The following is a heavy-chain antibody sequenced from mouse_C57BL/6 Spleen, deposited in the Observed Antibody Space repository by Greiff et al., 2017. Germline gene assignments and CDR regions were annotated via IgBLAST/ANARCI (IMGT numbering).Heavy chain of an antibody. V-gene: IGHV1-18*01. D-gene: IGHD2-3*01. CDR3: ARLAYDGYYSAWFAY. CDR1: GYTFTDYN. CDR2: INPNNGGT. J-gene: IGHJ3*01. Sequence: EVQLQQSGPELVKPGASVKIPCKASGYTFTDYNMDWVKQSHGKSLEWIGDINPNNGGTIYNQKFKGKATLTVDKSSSTAYMELRSLTSEDTAVYYCARLAYDGYYSAWFAYWGQGTLVTVSA.